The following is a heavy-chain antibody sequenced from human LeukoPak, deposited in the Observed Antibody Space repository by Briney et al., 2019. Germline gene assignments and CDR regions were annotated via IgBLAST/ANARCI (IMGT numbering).Heavy chain of an antibody. D-gene: IGHD6-13*01. Sequence: GGSLRLSCASSGFTFSSYAMSWVRQAPGKGLEWVSLISGSDGSTYYADSVKGRFTISRDNSKNTLYLQMNSLRAEDTAVYYCAKGRSIAAAGKIRAYYYYGMDVWGQGTTVTVSS. CDR3: AKGRSIAAAGKIRAYYYYGMDV. CDR1: GFTFSSYA. CDR2: ISGSDGST. V-gene: IGHV3-23*01. J-gene: IGHJ6*02.